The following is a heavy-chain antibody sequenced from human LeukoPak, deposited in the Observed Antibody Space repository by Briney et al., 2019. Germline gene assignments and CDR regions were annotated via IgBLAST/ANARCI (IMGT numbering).Heavy chain of an antibody. Sequence: ASVKVSCKASGYTFTTYYMHWVRRAPGQGLEWMGIINPSGGSTTYAQNFQGRVTISVDTSKNQFSLKLSSVTAADTAVYYCARDGEHGMDVWGQGTTVTVSS. CDR2: INPSGGST. V-gene: IGHV1-46*01. CDR3: ARDGEHGMDV. J-gene: IGHJ6*02. CDR1: GYTFTTYY. D-gene: IGHD2-21*01.